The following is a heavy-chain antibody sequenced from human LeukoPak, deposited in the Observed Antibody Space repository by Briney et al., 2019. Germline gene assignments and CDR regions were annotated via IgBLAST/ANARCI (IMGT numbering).Heavy chain of an antibody. CDR2: ISGSGGST. CDR1: GFTFSSYD. Sequence: GGSLRLSCEASGFTFSSYDMNWVRQAPGKGLEWVSVISGSGGSTDYADSVKGRFSISRGNSKNTLYLQMNSLRAEDTAVYYCAKGQLWFGEFSYFDYWGQGTLVTVSS. D-gene: IGHD3-10*01. J-gene: IGHJ4*02. V-gene: IGHV3-23*01. CDR3: AKGQLWFGEFSYFDY.